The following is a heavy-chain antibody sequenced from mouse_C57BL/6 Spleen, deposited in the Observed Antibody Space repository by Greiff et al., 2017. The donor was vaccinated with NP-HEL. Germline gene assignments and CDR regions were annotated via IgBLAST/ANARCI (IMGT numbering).Heavy chain of an antibody. V-gene: IGHV7-3*01. Sequence: DVHLVESGGGLVQPGGSLSLSCAASGFTFTDYYMSWVRQPPGKALEWLGFIRNKANGYTTAYSASVKGRFTISRDNSQSILYLQMNALRAEDSATYYCARYGGSSYFDYWGQGTTLTVSS. CDR3: ARYGGSSYFDY. J-gene: IGHJ2*01. CDR1: GFTFTDYY. CDR2: IRNKANGYTT. D-gene: IGHD1-1*01.